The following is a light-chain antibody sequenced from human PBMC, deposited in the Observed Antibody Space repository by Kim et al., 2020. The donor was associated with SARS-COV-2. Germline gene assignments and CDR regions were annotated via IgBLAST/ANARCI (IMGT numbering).Light chain of an antibody. V-gene: IGLV8-61*02. Sequence: GTAIRPCGLSSDSVHTRYDPSRNQQTPGQAPRTLIYSTNARSSGVHGCFSGSILGNKAALTFTGAQADDESDYGCVLYMGSGTWVFGGGTQLTVL. J-gene: IGLJ3*02. CDR2: STN. CDR1: SDSVHTRYD. CDR3: VLYMGSGTWV.